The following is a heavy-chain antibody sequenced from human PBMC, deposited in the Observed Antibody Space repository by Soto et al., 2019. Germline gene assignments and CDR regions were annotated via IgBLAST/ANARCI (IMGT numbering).Heavy chain of an antibody. CDR3: AKEKSYYGSGSYRWFDP. CDR2: ISYDGSNK. J-gene: IGHJ5*02. D-gene: IGHD3-10*01. V-gene: IGHV3-30*18. Sequence: PGGSLRLSCGTSGFTFRFYDMHWVRQAPGKGLEWVAVISYDGSNKYYADSVKDRFTISRDNSKNTLYLQMNSLRAEDTAVYYCAKEKSYYGSGSYRWFDPWGQGTLVTVSS. CDR1: GFTFRFYD.